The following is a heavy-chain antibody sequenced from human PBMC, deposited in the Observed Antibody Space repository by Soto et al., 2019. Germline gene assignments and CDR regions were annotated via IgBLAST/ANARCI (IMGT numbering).Heavy chain of an antibody. J-gene: IGHJ4*02. D-gene: IGHD3-22*01. CDR1: GYTCTSYY. Sequence: ASLKVSCQASGYTCTSYYMHWVRQAPGQGLGWMGIINPSGGSTRYAQKFQGRVTMTRDTSTSTVYMELSSLRSEDTAVYYCARGLIYDSSGYYFDYWGQGTLVTVSS. V-gene: IGHV1-46*01. CDR2: INPSGGST. CDR3: ARGLIYDSSGYYFDY.